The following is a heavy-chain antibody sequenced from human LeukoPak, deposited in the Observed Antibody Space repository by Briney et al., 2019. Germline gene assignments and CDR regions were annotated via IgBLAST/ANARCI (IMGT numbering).Heavy chain of an antibody. CDR2: FNCGGNT. D-gene: IGHD2-8*02. CDR1: VHTVRYCY. V-gene: IGHV3-66*01. J-gene: IGHJ4*02. Sequence: PGGSLRLSCAACVHTVRYCYMSWVREATEKALEGGSAFNCGGNTFYTESVKGRFHLSRDNSKDPLYLQNNRLRAEDPAVLFFCWWSASAKRYWGQGTLVTVSS. CDR3: CWWSASAKRY.